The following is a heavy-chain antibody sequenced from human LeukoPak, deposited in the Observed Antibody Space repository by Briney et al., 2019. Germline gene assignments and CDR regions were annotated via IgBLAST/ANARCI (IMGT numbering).Heavy chain of an antibody. CDR2: IYTSGST. CDR3: AREMWSAAATTYDWFDP. D-gene: IGHD6-13*01. CDR1: GGSISSYY. J-gene: IGHJ5*02. V-gene: IGHV4-4*07. Sequence: SETLSLTCTVSGGSISSYYWSWIRQPAGKGLEWIGRIYTSGSTNYNPSLKSRVTMSVDTSSNQFSLKLSSVTAADTAVYYRAREMWSAAATTYDWFDPWGQGTLSPSPQ.